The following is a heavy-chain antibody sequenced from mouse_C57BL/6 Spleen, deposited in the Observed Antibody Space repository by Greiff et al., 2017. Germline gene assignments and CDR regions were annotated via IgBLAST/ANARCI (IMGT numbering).Heavy chain of an antibody. CDR3: AREGAPYYSNYSYAMDY. Sequence: EVKLVESGGGLVKPGGSLKLSCAASGFTFSSYAMSWVRQTPEKRLEWVATISDGGSYTYYPDNVKGRFTISRDNAKNNLYLQMSQLKSEDTAMYYCAREGAPYYSNYSYAMDYWGQGTSVTVSS. D-gene: IGHD2-5*01. V-gene: IGHV5-4*01. CDR1: GFTFSSYA. J-gene: IGHJ4*01. CDR2: ISDGGSYT.